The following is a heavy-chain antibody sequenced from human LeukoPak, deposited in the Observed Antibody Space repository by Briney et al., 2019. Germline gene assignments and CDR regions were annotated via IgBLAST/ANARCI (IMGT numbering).Heavy chain of an antibody. CDR2: ISWNSGSI. V-gene: IGHV3-9*01. J-gene: IGHJ6*02. CDR3: AKDRVRGSGSYEDDYYYSMDV. CDR1: GFTFDDYA. Sequence: GRSLRLSCAASGFTFDDYAMHWVRQAPGKGLEWVSGISWNSGSIGYADSVKGRFTISRDNAKNSLYLQMNSLRAEDTALYYCAKDRVRGSGSYEDDYYYSMDVWGQGTTVTVSS. D-gene: IGHD1-26*01.